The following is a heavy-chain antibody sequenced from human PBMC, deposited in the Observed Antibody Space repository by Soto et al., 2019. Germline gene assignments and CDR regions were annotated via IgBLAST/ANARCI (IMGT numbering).Heavy chain of an antibody. D-gene: IGHD3-3*01. V-gene: IGHV1-8*01. CDR3: VSPISYHDFWSGYWTDYYGMDV. Sequence: ASVKVSCKASGYTFTSYDINWVRQATGQGLEWMGWMNPNSGNTGYAQKFQGRVTMTRNTSISTAYMDLSSLRSEDTAVYYCVSPISYHDFWSGYWTDYYGMDVWGQGTTVTVSS. J-gene: IGHJ6*02. CDR1: GYTFTSYD. CDR2: MNPNSGNT.